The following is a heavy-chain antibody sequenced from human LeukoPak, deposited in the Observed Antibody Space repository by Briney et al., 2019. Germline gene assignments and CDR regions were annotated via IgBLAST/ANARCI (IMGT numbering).Heavy chain of an antibody. CDR1: GGSITSSGYY. CDR3: ARQYSSSSFFSYYYYGMDV. CDR2: MYYSGST. J-gene: IGHJ6*02. Sequence: SETLSLTCTVSGGSITSSGYYWGWIRQTPGKGLEWIGNMYYSGSTYYNPSLKSRVTISVDTSKNQFSLKLSSVTAADTAVYYCARQYSSSSFFSYYYYGMDVWGQGTTVTVSS. D-gene: IGHD6-6*01. V-gene: IGHV4-39*01.